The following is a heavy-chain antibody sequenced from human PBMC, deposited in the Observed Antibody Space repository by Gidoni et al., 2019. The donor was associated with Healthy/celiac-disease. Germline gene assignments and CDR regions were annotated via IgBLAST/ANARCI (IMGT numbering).Heavy chain of an antibody. Sequence: EVQLVESGGGLVKPGGSLSLSCAASGFTFSSYSMNWVRQAPGKGLEWVSSISSSSSYIYYADAVKGRFTISRDNAKNSLYLQMNSLRAEDTAVYYCAREMINWNYLIAYYGMDVWGQGTTVTVSS. CDR2: ISSSSSYI. D-gene: IGHD1-7*01. CDR3: AREMINWNYLIAYYGMDV. V-gene: IGHV3-21*01. CDR1: GFTFSSYS. J-gene: IGHJ6*02.